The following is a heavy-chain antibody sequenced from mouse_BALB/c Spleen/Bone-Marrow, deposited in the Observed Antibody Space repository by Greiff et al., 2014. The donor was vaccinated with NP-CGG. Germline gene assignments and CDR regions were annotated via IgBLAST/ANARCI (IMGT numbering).Heavy chain of an antibody. J-gene: IGHJ2*01. CDR3: ARMITTRGFDY. D-gene: IGHD2-4*01. CDR1: SYTFTRYW. V-gene: IGHV1S81*02. Sequence: QVQLQQPGAELLKPGTSVKLSCKASSYTFTRYWMHWVKQRPGQGLEWIGELNPSNGHTNYNGKFKNKATVTVDKSSSTAYMQLSSLTTEDSAVYYCARMITTRGFDYWGQGTTLTVSS. CDR2: LNPSNGHT.